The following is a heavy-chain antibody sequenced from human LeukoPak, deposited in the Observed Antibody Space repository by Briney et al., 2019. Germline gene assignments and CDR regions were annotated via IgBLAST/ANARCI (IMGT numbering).Heavy chain of an antibody. V-gene: IGHV3-23*01. CDR1: GFTFSSYA. CDR2: ISGSGGST. D-gene: IGHD6-13*01. CDR3: ASSYSSSWYAWFDP. Sequence: PGRSLRLSCAASGFTFSSYAMSWVRQAPGKGLEWVSAISGSGGSTYYADSVKGRFTISRDNSKNTLYLQMNSLRAEDTAVYYCASSYSSSWYAWFDPWGQGTLVTVSS. J-gene: IGHJ5*02.